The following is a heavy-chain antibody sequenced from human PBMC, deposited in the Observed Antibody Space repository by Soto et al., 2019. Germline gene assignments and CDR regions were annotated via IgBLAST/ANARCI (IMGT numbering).Heavy chain of an antibody. CDR3: ARGVRYYDFWSGYFQGIFDY. J-gene: IGHJ4*02. D-gene: IGHD3-3*01. CDR2: INHSGST. CDR1: GGSFSGYY. V-gene: IGHV4-34*01. Sequence: QVQLQQWGAGLLKPSETLSLTCAVYGGSFSGYYWSWIRQPPGKGLEWIGEINHSGSTNYNPSLKSRVTISVDTSKNQFSLKLSSVTAADTAVYYCARGVRYYDFWSGYFQGIFDYWGQGTLVTVSS.